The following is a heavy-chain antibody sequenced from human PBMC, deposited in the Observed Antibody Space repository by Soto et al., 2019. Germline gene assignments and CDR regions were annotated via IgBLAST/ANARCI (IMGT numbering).Heavy chain of an antibody. CDR2: INPSGGST. J-gene: IGHJ5*02. CDR1: GYTFTSYY. CDR3: ARDPYTSGWYQGWLDP. Sequence: ASVKVSCKASGYTFTSYYMHWVRQAPGQGLEWMGIINPSGGSTSYAQKFQGRVTMTRDTSTSTVYMELSSLRSEDTAVYYCARDPYTSGWYQGWLDPWGQGTLGTVSS. V-gene: IGHV1-46*01. D-gene: IGHD6-19*01.